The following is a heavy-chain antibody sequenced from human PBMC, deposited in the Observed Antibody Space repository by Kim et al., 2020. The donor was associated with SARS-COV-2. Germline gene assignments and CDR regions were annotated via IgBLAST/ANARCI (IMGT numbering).Heavy chain of an antibody. D-gene: IGHD3-22*01. CDR1: GGSISSRSYY. CDR2: IYYSGTT. V-gene: IGHV4-31*03. CDR3: ARVGYDSSGHLAIYGMDV. Sequence: SETLSLTCTVSGGSISSRSYYWSWIRQHPGKGLEWIGYIYYSGTTWYNPSLKSRVTMSVNTSKNQFSLDLSSVTAADTAVYYCARVGYDSSGHLAIYGMDVWGQGTTVTVSS. J-gene: IGHJ6*02.